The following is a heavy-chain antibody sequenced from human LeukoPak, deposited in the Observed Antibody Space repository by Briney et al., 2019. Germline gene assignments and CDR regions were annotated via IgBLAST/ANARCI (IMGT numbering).Heavy chain of an antibody. J-gene: IGHJ4*02. CDR2: ISGSGGST. CDR3: AKDQDTYYYDSSGYYSLDY. Sequence: GGSLRLSCAASGFTFSSYAMSWVRQAPGKGLEWVSAISGSGGSTYYADSVKGRFTISRDNSKNTLYLQMSSLRAEDTAVYYCAKDQDTYYYDSSGYYSLDYWGQGTLVTVSS. CDR1: GFTFSSYA. V-gene: IGHV3-23*01. D-gene: IGHD3-22*01.